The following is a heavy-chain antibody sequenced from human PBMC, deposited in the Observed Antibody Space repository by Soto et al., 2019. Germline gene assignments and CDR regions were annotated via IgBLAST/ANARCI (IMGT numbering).Heavy chain of an antibody. CDR1: GFTFSSYA. V-gene: IGHV3-23*01. CDR3: AKKPVDYYYYMDV. Sequence: GGSLRLSCAAPGFTFSSYAMSWVRQAPGKGLEWVSAISGSGGSTYYADSVKGRFTISRDNSKNTLYLQMNSLRAEDTAVYYCAKKPVDYYYYMDVWGKGTTVTVSS. CDR2: ISGSGGST. J-gene: IGHJ6*03.